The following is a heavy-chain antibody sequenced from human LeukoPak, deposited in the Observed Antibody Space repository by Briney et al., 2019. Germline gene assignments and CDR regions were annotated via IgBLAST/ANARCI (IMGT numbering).Heavy chain of an antibody. V-gene: IGHV3-30*04. D-gene: IGHD2-2*01. CDR2: ISYDGSNK. J-gene: IGHJ4*02. Sequence: GGSLRLSYAASGFTFSSYAMHWVRQAPGKGLEWVAVISYDGSNKYYADSVKGRFTISRDNSKNTLYLQMNSLRAEDTAVYYCARDGPLGWCSSTSCYFDYWGQGTLVTVSS. CDR3: ARDGPLGWCSSTSCYFDY. CDR1: GFTFSSYA.